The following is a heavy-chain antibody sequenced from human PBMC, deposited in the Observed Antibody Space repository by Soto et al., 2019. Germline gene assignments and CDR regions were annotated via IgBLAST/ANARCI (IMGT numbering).Heavy chain of an antibody. J-gene: IGHJ6*02. CDR2: ISGSGGST. CDR3: AKRLTSYYGMDV. Sequence: EVQLLESGGGLVQPGGSLRLSCAASGFTFSSCAMSWVRQAPGKGLEWVSGISGSGGSTYYADSVKGRFTISRDNSKNTQYLQMNSLRAEDTAVYYCAKRLTSYYGMDVWGQGTTVTVSS. CDR1: GFTFSSCA. V-gene: IGHV3-23*01. D-gene: IGHD2-21*02.